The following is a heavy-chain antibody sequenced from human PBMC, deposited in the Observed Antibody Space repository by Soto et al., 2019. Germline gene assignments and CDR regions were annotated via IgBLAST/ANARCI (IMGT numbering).Heavy chain of an antibody. CDR1: GYTFTSYD. Sequence: QVQLVQSGAEVKKPGASVKVSCKASGYTFTSYDINWVRQATGQGLEWMGWMNANSGNTGYAQKFQGRVTMTRNTSISTAYMELSSLRSEDTAVYYCARGINYYASGDDAFDIWGQGTMVNVSS. D-gene: IGHD3-10*01. CDR2: MNANSGNT. J-gene: IGHJ3*02. CDR3: ARGINYYASGDDAFDI. V-gene: IGHV1-8*01.